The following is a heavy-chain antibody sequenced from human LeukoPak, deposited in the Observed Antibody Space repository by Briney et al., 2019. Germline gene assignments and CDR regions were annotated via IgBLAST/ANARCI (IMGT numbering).Heavy chain of an antibody. CDR2: ISSSGNTI. CDR1: GFTFSSYE. V-gene: IGHV3-48*03. D-gene: IGHD5-12*01. Sequence: GGSLRLSCAASGFTFSSYEMNWVRQAPGKGLEGVSYISSSGNTIYYADSVKGRFTISRDNAKNSMYLQMNSLRAEDTADYYCARGVALDYWGQGTLVTVSS. CDR3: ARGVALDY. J-gene: IGHJ4*02.